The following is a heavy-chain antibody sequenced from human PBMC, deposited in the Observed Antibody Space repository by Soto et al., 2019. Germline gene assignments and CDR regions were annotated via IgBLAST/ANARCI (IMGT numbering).Heavy chain of an antibody. CDR3: ARFGGSGTFCGGDCYRDYYYGMDV. V-gene: IGHV4-59*01. D-gene: IGHD2-21*02. CDR2: IYYSGST. CDR1: GGSISSYY. Sequence: SETLSLTCTVSGGSISSYYWSWIRQPPGKGLEWIGYIYYSGSTNYNPSLKSRVTISVDTSKNQFSLKLSSVTAADTAVYYCARFGGSGTFCGGDCYRDYYYGMDVWGQGTTVTVSS. J-gene: IGHJ6*02.